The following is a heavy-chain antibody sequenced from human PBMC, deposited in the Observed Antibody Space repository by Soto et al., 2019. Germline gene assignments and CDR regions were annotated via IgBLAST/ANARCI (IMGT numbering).Heavy chain of an antibody. D-gene: IGHD6-13*01. CDR1: GFTFSNAW. Sequence: GGSLRLSCAASGFTFSNAWMNWVRQAPGKGLEWVGRIKSKTDGGTVDYAAPVKGRFTISRDDSKNTLYLQMNSLKTEDTAVYYCTTNFPDIAAAGKKTWGQGTLVTVSS. V-gene: IGHV3-15*07. J-gene: IGHJ5*02. CDR2: IKSKTDGGTV. CDR3: TTNFPDIAAAGKKT.